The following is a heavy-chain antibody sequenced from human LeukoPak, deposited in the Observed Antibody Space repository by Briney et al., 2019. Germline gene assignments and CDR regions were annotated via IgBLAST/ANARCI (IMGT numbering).Heavy chain of an antibody. V-gene: IGHV1-69*13. Sequence: ASVKVSCTASGYTFTGYSMHWVRQAPGQGLEWMGGIIPIFGTANYAQKFQGRVTITADESTSTAYMELSSLRSEDTSVYYCARSYYMDVWGKGTTVTISS. CDR2: IIPIFGTA. CDR1: GYTFTGYS. CDR3: ARSYYMDV. J-gene: IGHJ6*03.